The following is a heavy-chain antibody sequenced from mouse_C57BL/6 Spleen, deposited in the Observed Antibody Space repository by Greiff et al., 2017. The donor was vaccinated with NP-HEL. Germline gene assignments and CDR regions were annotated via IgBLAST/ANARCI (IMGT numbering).Heavy chain of an antibody. Sequence: VQLQQPGTELVKPGASVKLSCKASGYTFTSYWMHWVKQRPGQGLEWIGNINPSNGGTNYNEKFKSKATLTVDKSSSTAYMQLSSLTSEDSAVCYCARGFSGYYYGSSYDAMDYWGQGTSVTVSS. CDR2: INPSNGGT. D-gene: IGHD1-1*01. CDR3: ARGFSGYYYGSSYDAMDY. J-gene: IGHJ4*01. CDR1: GYTFTSYW. V-gene: IGHV1-53*01.